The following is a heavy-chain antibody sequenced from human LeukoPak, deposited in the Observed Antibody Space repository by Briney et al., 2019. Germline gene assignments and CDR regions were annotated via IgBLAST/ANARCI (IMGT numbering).Heavy chain of an antibody. V-gene: IGHV5-51*01. CDR3: ARRGSYCSGGSCRGNWFDP. Sequence: GESLKISCKGSGYSFTSYWTGWVRQMPGKGLEWMGIIYPGDSDTRYSPSFQGQVTISADKSISTAYLQWSSLKASDTAMYYCARRGSYCSGGSCRGNWFDPWGQGTLVTVSS. J-gene: IGHJ5*02. CDR2: IYPGDSDT. CDR1: GYSFTSYW. D-gene: IGHD2-15*01.